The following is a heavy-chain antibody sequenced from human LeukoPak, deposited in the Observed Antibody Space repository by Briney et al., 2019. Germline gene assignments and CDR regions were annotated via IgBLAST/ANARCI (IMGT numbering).Heavy chain of an antibody. D-gene: IGHD6-19*01. CDR1: GFTFSSYW. V-gene: IGHV3-74*01. CDR3: AASFELLSGIAVAGTLGY. CDR2: INSDGSST. J-gene: IGHJ4*02. Sequence: GGSLRLSCAASGFTFSSYWMHWVRQAPGKGLVWVSRINSDGSSTSYADSVKGRFTISRDNAKNTLYLQMNSLRAEDTAVYYCAASFELLSGIAVAGTLGYWGQGTLVTVSS.